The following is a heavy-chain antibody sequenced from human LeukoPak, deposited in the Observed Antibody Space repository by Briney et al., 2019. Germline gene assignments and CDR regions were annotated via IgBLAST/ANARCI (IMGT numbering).Heavy chain of an antibody. Sequence: GGSLRLSCAASGFTFSGYSMNWVRQAPGKGLEWVSSISRSATYLYYADSLQGRFTVSRDDTKSSLYLQVNSLSAEDTAVYYCARHVYSSGWGAFDIWGQGTMVTVSS. CDR3: ARHVYSSGWGAFDI. J-gene: IGHJ3*02. CDR1: GFTFSGYS. V-gene: IGHV3-21*01. D-gene: IGHD6-19*01. CDR2: ISRSATYL.